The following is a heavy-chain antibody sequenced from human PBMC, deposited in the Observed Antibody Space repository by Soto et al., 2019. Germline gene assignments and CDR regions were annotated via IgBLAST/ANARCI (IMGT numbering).Heavy chain of an antibody. Sequence: QVQLVQAGAEVKKPGSSVKVSCKASGDTFSSYAISWVQQAPGQGLEWMGGIIPICGTANYAQKFQGRVTITAGESTSTAYMELSSVRSEDTAVSYCARDWSGDRSRAYPMDVWCQLTTVTVSS. CDR2: IIPICGTA. J-gene: IGHJ6*02. D-gene: IGHD3-3*01. V-gene: IGHV1-69*01. CDR3: ARDWSGDRSRAYPMDV. CDR1: GDTFSSYA.